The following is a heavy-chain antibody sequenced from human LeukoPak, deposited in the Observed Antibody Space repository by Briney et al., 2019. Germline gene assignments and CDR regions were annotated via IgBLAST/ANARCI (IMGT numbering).Heavy chain of an antibody. V-gene: IGHV1-2*02. Sequence: ASVKVSCKASGYTFTDYDIHWVRQAPGQGLEWMGWINPNSGGTNYAQKFQGRVTMTGDTSISTVYMEPSRLRSDDTAVYYCATTKRFGESYLRPATLDYWGQGTLVTVSS. CDR2: INPNSGGT. CDR3: ATTKRFGESYLRPATLDY. CDR1: GYTFTDYD. D-gene: IGHD3-10*01. J-gene: IGHJ4*02.